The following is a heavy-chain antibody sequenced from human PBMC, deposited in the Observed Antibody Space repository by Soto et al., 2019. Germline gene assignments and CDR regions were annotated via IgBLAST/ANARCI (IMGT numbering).Heavy chain of an antibody. V-gene: IGHV1-69*12. Sequence: QVQLVQSGAEVKKPGSSVKVSCKAAGGTFSSYAISWVRQAPGQGLEWMGGIIPIFGTANYAQTFQGRVTINADESTSTAYMELCSLSYEDTAVSYCASGMGDGYNPVGWFDPWGQGTLGTVSS. CDR3: ASGMGDGYNPVGWFDP. D-gene: IGHD5-12*01. CDR1: GGTFSSYA. CDR2: IIPIFGTA. J-gene: IGHJ5*02.